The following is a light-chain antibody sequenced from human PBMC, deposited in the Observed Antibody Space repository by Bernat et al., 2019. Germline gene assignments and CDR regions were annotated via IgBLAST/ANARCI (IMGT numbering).Light chain of an antibody. CDR2: AAS. J-gene: IGKJ3*01. Sequence: IFVTQSPSSLSASVGDRVTITCRASQTIDTYLNWYQQKPGKAPNLIIFAASNLQSGVPSRFSGSGSGTDFTLTISSLQPEDFATYYCQQSFNAPLFTFGPGTKVDLK. CDR3: QQSFNAPLFT. CDR1: QTIDTY. V-gene: IGKV1-39*01.